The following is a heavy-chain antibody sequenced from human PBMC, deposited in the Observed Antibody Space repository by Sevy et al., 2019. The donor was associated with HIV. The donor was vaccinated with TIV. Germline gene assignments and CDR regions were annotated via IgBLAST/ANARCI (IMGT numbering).Heavy chain of an antibody. J-gene: IGHJ4*02. D-gene: IGHD2-8*01. CDR1: GFTFSKYS. V-gene: IGHV3-23*01. Sequence: GGSLRLSCAASGFTFSKYSMSWVGQPPGKGLGWVSTLSFGCGEINYADSVKGRFTISRDNSKSSVYLQMNNLRPEDTAVYYCAREGCTKPHDYWGQGTLVTVSS. CDR3: AREGCTKPHDY. CDR2: LSFGCGEI.